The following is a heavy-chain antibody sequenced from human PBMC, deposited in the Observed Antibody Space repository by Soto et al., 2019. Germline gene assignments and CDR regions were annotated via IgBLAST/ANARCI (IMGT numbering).Heavy chain of an antibody. Sequence: QLQLQESGPGLVKPSETLSLTCTVSGGSISSSSYSWGWIRQPPGKGLEWLGSIYYSGSTYYNPSLKSRVTISVDTSKNQFSLKLSSVTAADTAVFYCASPSYSNLLDYWGQGGVVTVSS. D-gene: IGHD6-13*01. CDR1: GGSISSSSYS. CDR3: ASPSYSNLLDY. J-gene: IGHJ4*02. V-gene: IGHV4-39*01. CDR2: IYYSGST.